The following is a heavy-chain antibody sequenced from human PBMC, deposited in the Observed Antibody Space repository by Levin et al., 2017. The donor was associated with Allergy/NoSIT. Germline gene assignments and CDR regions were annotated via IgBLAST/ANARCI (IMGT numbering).Heavy chain of an antibody. D-gene: IGHD4-17*01. CDR2: ITSSSTYI. CDR3: ARFTGPYGDYGIDY. J-gene: IGHJ4*02. Sequence: GGSLRLSCAASGFTFSSYSMNWVRQAPGKGLEWVSSITSSSTYIDYADSVKGRFTISRDNAKNSLYLQMNSLRAEDTAMYYCARFTGPYGDYGIDYWGQGTLVTVSS. CDR1: GFTFSSYS. V-gene: IGHV3-21*01.